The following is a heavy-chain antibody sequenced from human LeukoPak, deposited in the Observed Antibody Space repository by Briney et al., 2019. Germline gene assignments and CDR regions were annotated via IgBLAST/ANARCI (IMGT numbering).Heavy chain of an antibody. CDR1: GYSFTSYW. Sequence: GESLKISCKGSGYSFTSYWIGWVRETPAKGLEWMGVIYPRDSRTRYNPSFEGQVTISADNSLTTAYLQWSSLQASDTAIYYCACREFYSPWPGPWGQGTLVTVSS. D-gene: IGHD5-18*01. CDR2: IYPRDSRT. V-gene: IGHV5-51*01. J-gene: IGHJ5*02. CDR3: ACREFYSPWPGP.